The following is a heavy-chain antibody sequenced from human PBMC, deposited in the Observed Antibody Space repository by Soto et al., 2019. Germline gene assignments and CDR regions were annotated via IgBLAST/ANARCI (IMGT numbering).Heavy chain of an antibody. CDR3: ARSLTAYSSGKFDL. CDR1: GYTFTSYG. Sequence: ASVKVSCKASGYTFTSYGISWVRQAPGQGLEWMGWISAYNGNTNYAQKLQGRVTMTTDTSTSTAYMELRSLRSGDTAVYYCARSLTAYSSGKFDLWGRGTLVTVSS. V-gene: IGHV1-18*01. J-gene: IGHJ2*01. CDR2: ISAYNGNT. D-gene: IGHD6-19*01.